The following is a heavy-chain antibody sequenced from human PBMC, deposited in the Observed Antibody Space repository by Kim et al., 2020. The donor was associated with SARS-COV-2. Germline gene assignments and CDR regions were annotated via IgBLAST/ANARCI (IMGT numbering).Heavy chain of an antibody. V-gene: IGHV1-58*01. CDR3: SANGRLAWFGPPGAFDV. CDR2: IVVGRGYT. D-gene: IGHD3-10*01. J-gene: IGHJ3*01. CDR1: GFTFSTPA. Sequence: SVKVSCKASGFTFSTPAVQWVRQARGERLEWIGWIVVGRGYTKTALDFQERVTIPRDMSPSTVSMDLSSLTSEDPALYYFSANGRLAWFGPPGAFDVWG.